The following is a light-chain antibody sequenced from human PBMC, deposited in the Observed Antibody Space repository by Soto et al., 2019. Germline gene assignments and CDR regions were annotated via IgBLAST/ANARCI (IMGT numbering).Light chain of an antibody. J-gene: IGLJ3*02. CDR1: SSDVGGYNY. CDR2: DIS. CDR3: CSYAGSNAWV. V-gene: IGLV2-11*01. Sequence: QSAVTQPPSVSGSPGQSVTISCTGTSSDVGGYNYVSWYQQHPGTAPKLMIYDISKRPSGPPGRFSGTKSGDTASLTISGLQAEDEADYYCCSYAGSNAWVFGGGTQLTVL.